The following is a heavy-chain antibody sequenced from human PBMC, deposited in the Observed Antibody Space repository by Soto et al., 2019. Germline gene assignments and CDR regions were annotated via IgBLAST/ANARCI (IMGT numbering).Heavy chain of an antibody. J-gene: IGHJ6*02. CDR1: GGTFSSYA. CDR3: ARGHYYDSSGYHSLPGMDV. Sequence: GASVKVSCKASGGTFSSYAISWVRQAPGQGLEWMGGIIPIFGTANYAQKFQGRVTITADESTSTAYMELSSLRSEDTAVYYCARGHYYDSSGYHSLPGMDVWGQGTTVTVSS. CDR2: IIPIFGTA. D-gene: IGHD3-22*01. V-gene: IGHV1-69*13.